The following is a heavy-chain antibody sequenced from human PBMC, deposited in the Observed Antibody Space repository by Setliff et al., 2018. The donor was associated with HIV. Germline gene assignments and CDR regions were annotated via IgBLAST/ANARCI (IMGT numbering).Heavy chain of an antibody. Sequence: PSETLSLTCTVSGGSISSGNYYWGWIRRPPGKGLEWIGSIYYGGGTYYNPSLNSRVTISVDTSKNQFSLKLSSVTAADTAMYYCARDRLVDTVMITGYWGQGTLVTVSS. J-gene: IGHJ4*02. D-gene: IGHD3-16*01. CDR3: ARDRLVDTVMITGY. V-gene: IGHV4-39*07. CDR2: IYYGGGT. CDR1: GGSISSGNYY.